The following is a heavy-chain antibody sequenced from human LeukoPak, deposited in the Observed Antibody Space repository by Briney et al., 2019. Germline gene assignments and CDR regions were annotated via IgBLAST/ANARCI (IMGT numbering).Heavy chain of an antibody. CDR1: GFTFSSYW. Sequence: GGSLRLSCAASGFTFSSYWMHWVRQAPGKGLVWVSRINSDGSSTSYADSVKGRFTISRDNAKNTLYLQMNSLRAEDTAVYYCATNPNTYYYDPGYFDYWGQGTLVTVSS. J-gene: IGHJ4*02. V-gene: IGHV3-74*01. CDR3: ATNPNTYYYDPGYFDY. CDR2: INSDGSST. D-gene: IGHD3-22*01.